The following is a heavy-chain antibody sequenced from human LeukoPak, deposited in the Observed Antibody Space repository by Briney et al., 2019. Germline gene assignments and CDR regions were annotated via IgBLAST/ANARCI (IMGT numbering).Heavy chain of an antibody. J-gene: IGHJ4*02. Sequence: AGGSLRLSCAASGFTFSSDAMSWGRQAPGKGLEWVSTISGISGTYYADSVKGRFTISGDNSKNALYLQMNSLRAEDTALYYCARGIAYYYDTWGQGPLVTVSS. D-gene: IGHD3-22*01. V-gene: IGHV3-23*01. CDR3: ARGIAYYYDT. CDR1: GFTFSSDA. CDR2: ISGISGT.